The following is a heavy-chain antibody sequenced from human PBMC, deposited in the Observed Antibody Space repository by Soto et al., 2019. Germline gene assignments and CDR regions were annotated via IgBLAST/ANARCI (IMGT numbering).Heavy chain of an antibody. J-gene: IGHJ5*02. CDR1: GFTFRSYA. V-gene: IGHV3-30*03. Sequence: PGGSLRLSCGASGFTFRSYAMHWVRQAPGKGPEWITLISYDGGNKYYVDSVKGRFTISRDNSKNTLYLQTNSLRAEDTAVYYCARAYCSSTSCHRWWFDPWGQGTLVTVSS. D-gene: IGHD2-2*01. CDR2: ISYDGGNK. CDR3: ARAYCSSTSCHRWWFDP.